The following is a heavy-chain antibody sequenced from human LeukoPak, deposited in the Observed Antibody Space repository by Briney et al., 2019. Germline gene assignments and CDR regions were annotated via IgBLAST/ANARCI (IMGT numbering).Heavy chain of an antibody. CDR1: GGSISSYF. CDR3: ARVLDLSKRGLDAFDI. J-gene: IGHJ3*02. V-gene: IGHV4-59*01. Sequence: SETLSLTCTVSGGSISSYFWSWIRQPPGKGLEWIGYVYYSGSTNYNPSLKSRVTISVDTSKKQFSLKLSSATAADTAVYYCARVLDLSKRGLDAFDIWGQGTMVTISS. CDR2: VYYSGST. D-gene: IGHD3-16*01.